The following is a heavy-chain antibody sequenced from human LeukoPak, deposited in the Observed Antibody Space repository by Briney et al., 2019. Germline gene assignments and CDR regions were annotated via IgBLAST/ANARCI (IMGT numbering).Heavy chain of an antibody. CDR3: ARLGGSLNWFDP. J-gene: IGHJ5*02. CDR2: IYYSGTT. V-gene: IGHV4-59*08. D-gene: IGHD3-10*01. CDR1: GGSISSYY. Sequence: SETLSLTCTVSGGSISSYYWSWIRQPPGKGLEWIGYIYYSGTTNYNPSLKSRVTISIDTSKNQLSLKMNSVTAADTAVYYCARLGGSLNWFDPWGQGTLVTVSS.